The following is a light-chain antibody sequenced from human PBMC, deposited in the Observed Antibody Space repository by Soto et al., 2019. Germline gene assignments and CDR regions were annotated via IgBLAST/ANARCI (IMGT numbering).Light chain of an antibody. Sequence: DIQMTQSPSTLSASVGDRVTITCRASQSINTWLAWYQPKAGKAPNLLIYQASSLENGVTSRFSGSGSGTEFTLTISSRQPDDFATYDCQQYNNYPWTFGQGTKVEIK. J-gene: IGKJ1*01. CDR1: QSINTW. V-gene: IGKV1-5*03. CDR3: QQYNNYPWT. CDR2: QAS.